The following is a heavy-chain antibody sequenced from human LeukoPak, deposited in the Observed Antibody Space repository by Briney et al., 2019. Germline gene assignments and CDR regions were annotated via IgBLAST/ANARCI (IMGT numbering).Heavy chain of an antibody. V-gene: IGHV3-21*01. Sequence: GESLKISCKGSGYSFTSYWIGWVRQAPGKGLEWVSSISSSSSYIYYADSVKGRFTISRDNAKNSLYLQMNSLRAEDTAVYYCARRGYWGQGTLVTVSS. CDR2: ISSSSSYI. J-gene: IGHJ4*02. CDR3: ARRGY. CDR1: GYSFTSYW.